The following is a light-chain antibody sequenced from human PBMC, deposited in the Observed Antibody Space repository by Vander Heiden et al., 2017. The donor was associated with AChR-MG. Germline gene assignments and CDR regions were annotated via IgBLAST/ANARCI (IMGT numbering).Light chain of an antibody. CDR1: SSNSGAGYD. CDR3: QSYDSSLSGYVV. V-gene: IGLV1-40*01. J-gene: IGLJ2*01. CDR2: GNS. Sequence: QPVLTQPPSVSGAPGERVTTSCTGSSSNSGAGYDVHWYQQLPGAAPKLLIYGNSNRPSGVPDRFSGSKSGTSASLAIAGLQAEDEADYYCQSYDSSLSGYVVFGGGTKLTVL.